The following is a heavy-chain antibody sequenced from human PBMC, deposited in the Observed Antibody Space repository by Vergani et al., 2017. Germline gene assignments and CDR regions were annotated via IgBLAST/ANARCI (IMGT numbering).Heavy chain of an antibody. Sequence: QLQLQESGPGLLKPSETLSLTCAVSGGYFSGYYWSWIRQPPGKGLEWIGEINHSGSTNYNPSLKSRVTISVDTSKNQFSLKLSSVTAADTAVYYCAREWDAGYCSSTSCYPIGICYWGQGTLVTVSS. CDR3: AREWDAGYCSSTSCYPIGICY. D-gene: IGHD2-2*01. J-gene: IGHJ4*02. CDR1: GGYFSGYY. V-gene: IGHV4-34*01. CDR2: INHSGST.